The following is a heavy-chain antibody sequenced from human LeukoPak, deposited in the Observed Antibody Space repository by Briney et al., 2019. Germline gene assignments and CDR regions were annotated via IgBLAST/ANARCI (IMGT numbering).Heavy chain of an antibody. D-gene: IGHD6-13*01. CDR3: AARYGRLAAGGTPFDY. CDR2: IYHSGNT. CDR1: GGSFGDYF. J-gene: IGHJ4*02. V-gene: IGHV4-34*01. Sequence: SETLSLTCAVYGGSFGDYFWTWIRQSPETGLEWIEHIYHSGNTEYNPSLKSRVAISVDTSKKQFALKMTSVTAADTAVYYCAARYGRLAAGGTPFDYWGEGTLVTVSS.